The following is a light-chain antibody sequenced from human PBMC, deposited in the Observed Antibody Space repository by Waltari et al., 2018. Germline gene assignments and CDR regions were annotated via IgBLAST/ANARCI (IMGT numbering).Light chain of an antibody. Sequence: QSALTQPASVSGSPGQSITIPCTGTSSDVGVYNFFSWYQQHPGKAPKPMIYAVTKRPSGVSNRCAGSKSGNTAALTIAGLQAEDEADYYCSSYASSSAHYVFGSGTKVTVL. CDR2: AVT. CDR3: SSYASSSAHYV. J-gene: IGLJ1*01. V-gene: IGLV2-14*03. CDR1: SSDVGVYNF.